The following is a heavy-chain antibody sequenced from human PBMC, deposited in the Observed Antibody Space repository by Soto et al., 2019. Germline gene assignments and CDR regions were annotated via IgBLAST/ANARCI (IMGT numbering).Heavy chain of an antibody. D-gene: IGHD1-1*01. CDR1: GFTFNNFA. V-gene: IGHV3-23*01. J-gene: IGHJ4*02. CDR3: AKSFVAGTTYMYYFDN. Sequence: EVQLLESGGALVQPGGSLRLSCAASGFTFNNFAMTWVRQAPGKGLEWVAVISDSGTSAYYADSVKGRFTISRDNSKSTLYLQVNSLRAEDTALYYCAKSFVAGTTYMYYFDNWGQGTLVTVSS. CDR2: ISDSGTSA.